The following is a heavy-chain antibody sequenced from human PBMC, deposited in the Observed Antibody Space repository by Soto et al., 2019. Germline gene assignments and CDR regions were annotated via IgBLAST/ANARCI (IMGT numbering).Heavy chain of an antibody. V-gene: IGHV4-59*01. J-gene: IGHJ6*02. Sequence: PSETLSLTCTVSNGSISNYFWSWIRQSPGKGLEWPGYVYYTGSTSYNPSVKSRVTMSVDTSKKQFSLKLSSVTAADTAVYYCARYSSGWPGNGMDVWGQGTTVTVSS. D-gene: IGHD6-19*01. CDR2: VYYTGST. CDR3: ARYSSGWPGNGMDV. CDR1: NGSISNYF.